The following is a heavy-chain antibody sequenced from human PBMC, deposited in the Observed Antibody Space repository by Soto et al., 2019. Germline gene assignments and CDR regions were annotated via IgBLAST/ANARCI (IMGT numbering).Heavy chain of an antibody. J-gene: IGHJ3*02. Sequence: GWSLRLSCAASGFTFSSYGMHWVRQAPGKGLEWVAVISYDGSNKYYADSVKGRFTISRDNSKNTLYLQMNSLRAEDTAVYYCAKDQWFSSSWNDAFDIWGQGTMVTVSS. CDR3: AKDQWFSSSWNDAFDI. CDR2: ISYDGSNK. D-gene: IGHD6-13*01. CDR1: GFTFSSYG. V-gene: IGHV3-30*18.